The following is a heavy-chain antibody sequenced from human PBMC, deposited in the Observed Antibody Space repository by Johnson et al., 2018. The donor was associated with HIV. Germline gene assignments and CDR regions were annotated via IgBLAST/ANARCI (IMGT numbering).Heavy chain of an antibody. J-gene: IGHJ3*02. D-gene: IGHD6-19*01. CDR3: ARERSGWYGDAFDI. Sequence: QVQLVESGGGLVQPGGSLRLSCAASGFTFDDSGMSWVRQAPGKGLEWVALVSYDGRNQYHADSVKGRFTISRDNSKNSLYLQMNSLRAEYTAVYYCARERSGWYGDAFDIWGQGTMVTVSS. CDR1: GFTFDDSG. V-gene: IGHV3-33*08. CDR2: VSYDGRNQ.